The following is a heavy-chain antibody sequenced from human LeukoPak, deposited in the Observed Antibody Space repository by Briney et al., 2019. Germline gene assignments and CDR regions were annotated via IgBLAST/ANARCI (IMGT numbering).Heavy chain of an antibody. CDR3: ARGRYDFWSGYYTFDY. CDR1: GYTFTSYG. Sequence: ASVKVSCKASGYTFTSYGISWVRQAPGQGLEWMGGIIPIFGTANYAQKFQGRVTITADKSTSTAYMELSSLRSEDTAVYYCARGRYDFWSGYYTFDYWGQGTLVTVSS. V-gene: IGHV1-69*06. J-gene: IGHJ4*02. CDR2: IIPIFGTA. D-gene: IGHD3-3*01.